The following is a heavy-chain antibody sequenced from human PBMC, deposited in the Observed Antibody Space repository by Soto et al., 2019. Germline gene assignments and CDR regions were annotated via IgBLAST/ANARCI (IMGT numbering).Heavy chain of an antibody. V-gene: IGHV1-69*13. D-gene: IGHD3-22*01. CDR3: AREAYDSSGSDDY. CDR2: IIPIFGTA. Sequence: GASVKVSCKASGGTFSSYAISWVRQAPGQGLEWMGGIIPIFGTANYAQKFQGRVTITADESTSTAYMELSSLRSEDTAVYYCAREAYDSSGSDDYWGQGTLVTVSS. J-gene: IGHJ4*02. CDR1: GGTFSSYA.